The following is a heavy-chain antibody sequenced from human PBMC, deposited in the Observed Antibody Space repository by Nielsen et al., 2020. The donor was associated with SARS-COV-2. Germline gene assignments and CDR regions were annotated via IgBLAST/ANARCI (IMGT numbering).Heavy chain of an antibody. D-gene: IGHD6-19*01. J-gene: IGHJ4*02. CDR3: AKDSQWLVSGPIDY. V-gene: IGHV3-23*01. CDR1: GFTFSSYA. CDR2: ISGSGGST. Sequence: GESLKISCAASGFTFSSYAMSWVRQAPGKGLEWVSAISGSGGSTYYADSVKGRFAISRDNSKNTLYLQMNSLRAEDTAVYYCAKDSQWLVSGPIDYWGQGTLVTVSS.